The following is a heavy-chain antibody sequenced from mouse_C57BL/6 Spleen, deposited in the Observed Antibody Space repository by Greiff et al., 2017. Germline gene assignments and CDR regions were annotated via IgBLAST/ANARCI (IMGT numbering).Heavy chain of an antibody. CDR2: IYPRSGNT. CDR3: ARSLDSSGYRFAY. D-gene: IGHD3-2*02. V-gene: IGHV1-81*01. Sequence: VQLQESGAELARPGASVKLSCKASGYTFTSYGISWVKQRTGQGLEWIGEIYPRSGNTYYNEKFKGKATLTADKSSSTAYMELRSLTSEDSAVYFCARSLDSSGYRFAYWGQGTLVTVSA. J-gene: IGHJ3*01. CDR1: GYTFTSYG.